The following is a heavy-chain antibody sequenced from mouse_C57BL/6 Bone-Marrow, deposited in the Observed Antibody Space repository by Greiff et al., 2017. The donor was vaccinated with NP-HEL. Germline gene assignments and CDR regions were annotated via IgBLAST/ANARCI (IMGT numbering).Heavy chain of an antibody. Sequence: EVKLQESGAELVKPGASVKLSCTASGFNINDYYMHWVKQRTEQGLEWIGRIDPEDGETKYAPKFQGKATITADTSSNTAYLQLSSLTSEDTAVYYCARYDGYYWYFDVWGTGTTVTVSS. CDR1: GFNINDYY. V-gene: IGHV14-2*01. CDR3: ARYDGYYWYFDV. J-gene: IGHJ1*03. CDR2: IDPEDGET. D-gene: IGHD2-2*01.